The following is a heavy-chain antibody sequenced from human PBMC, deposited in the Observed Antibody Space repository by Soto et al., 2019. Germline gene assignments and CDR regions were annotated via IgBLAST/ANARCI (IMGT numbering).Heavy chain of an antibody. Sequence: KPSETLSLTCTVSGGSISSGGYYWSWIRQHPGKGLEWIGYIYYSGNTYYNPSLKSRVTISVDTSNNHFALKLSSVTAADTAVYYCARERGRGTFIGYHHEYYFDSWGQGTLVTVSS. D-gene: IGHD5-12*01. CDR1: GGSISSGGYY. CDR2: IYYSGNT. CDR3: ARERGRGTFIGYHHEYYFDS. J-gene: IGHJ4*02. V-gene: IGHV4-31*02.